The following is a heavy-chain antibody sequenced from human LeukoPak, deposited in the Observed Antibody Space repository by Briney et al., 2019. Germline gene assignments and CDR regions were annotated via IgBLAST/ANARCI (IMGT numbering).Heavy chain of an antibody. CDR3: ARGVGEYYDSTRAGFDY. J-gene: IGHJ4*02. CDR2: IIPIFGTA. CDR1: GGTFSSYA. Sequence: SVKVSCKASGGTFSSYAISWVREAPGQGLEWMGGIIPIFGTANYAQKFQGRVTITADESTSTAYMELSSLRSEDTAVYYCARGVGEYYDSTRAGFDYWGQGTLVTVSS. V-gene: IGHV1-69*13. D-gene: IGHD3-22*01.